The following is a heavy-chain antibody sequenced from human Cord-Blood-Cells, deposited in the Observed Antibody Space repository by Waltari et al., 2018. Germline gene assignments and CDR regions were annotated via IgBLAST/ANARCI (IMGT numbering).Heavy chain of an antibody. J-gene: IGHJ3*02. Sequence: QVQLVQSGAAVKKPGASVKVSCQAYGYTFTGYYMHWVRQAPGQGLEWRVWINPNSGGTNYAQKFQGRVTMTRDTSISTAYMELSRLRSDDTAVYYCARGHETGTDAFDIWGQGTMVTVSS. CDR2: INPNSGGT. CDR1: GYTFTGYY. D-gene: IGHD1-1*01. CDR3: ARGHETGTDAFDI. V-gene: IGHV1-2*02.